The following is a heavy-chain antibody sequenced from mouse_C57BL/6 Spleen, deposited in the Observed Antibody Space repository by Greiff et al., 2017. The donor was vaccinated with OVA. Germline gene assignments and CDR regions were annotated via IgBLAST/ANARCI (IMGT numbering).Heavy chain of an antibody. V-gene: IGHV14-2*01. CDR2: IDPEDGET. CDR1: GFNIKDYY. J-gene: IGHJ1*03. Sequence: VQLQQSGAELVKPGVSVKLSCTASGFNIKDYYMHWVKQRTEQGLEWIGRIDPEDGETKYAPKFQGKAPITADKSSDTAYLQRSSLTSDDTAVYYCARRSNYRYFDVWGTGTTVTVSS. D-gene: IGHD2-5*01. CDR3: ARRSNYRYFDV.